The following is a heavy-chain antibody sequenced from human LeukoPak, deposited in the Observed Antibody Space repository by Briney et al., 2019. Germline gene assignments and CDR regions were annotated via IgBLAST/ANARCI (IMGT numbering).Heavy chain of an antibody. CDR1: GFNFRSYA. D-gene: IGHD2-15*01. Sequence: GGSLRLSCTASGFNFRSYAIHWVRQAPGKGLEWVSTISGIGGTTYYADSVKGLFTISRDNSQNTVYLQLNSLRVEDTAIYYCARDGASASEIRSGVYNRAFDVWGQGTMVTVAS. CDR3: ARDGASASEIRSGVYNRAFDV. V-gene: IGHV3-23*01. CDR2: ISGIGGTT. J-gene: IGHJ3*01.